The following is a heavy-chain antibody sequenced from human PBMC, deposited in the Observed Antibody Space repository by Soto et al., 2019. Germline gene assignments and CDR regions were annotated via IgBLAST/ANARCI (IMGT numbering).Heavy chain of an antibody. CDR3: ANNPYSSGWSWDEYFQH. J-gene: IGHJ1*01. CDR1: GFTFSSYA. Sequence: GGSLRLSCAASGFTFSSYAMSWVRQAPGKGLEWVSAISGSGGSTYYADSVKGRFTISRDNSKNTLYLQMNSLRAEDTAVYYCANNPYSSGWSWDEYFQHWGQGTLVTVSS. CDR2: ISGSGGST. D-gene: IGHD6-19*01. V-gene: IGHV3-23*01.